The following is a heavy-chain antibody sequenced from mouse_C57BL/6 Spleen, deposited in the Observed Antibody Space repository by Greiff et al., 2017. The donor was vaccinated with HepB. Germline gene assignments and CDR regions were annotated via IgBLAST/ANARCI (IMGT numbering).Heavy chain of an antibody. CDR3: ARGGLRLRGAMDY. CDR2: IYPSDSET. J-gene: IGHJ4*01. Sequence: VQLQQSGAELVRPGSSVKLSCKASGYTFTSYWMDWVKQRPGQGLEWIGNIYPSDSETHYNQKFKDKATLTVDKSSSTAYMQLSSLTSEDSAVYYGARGGLRLRGAMDYWGQGTSVTVSS. V-gene: IGHV1-61*01. D-gene: IGHD3-2*02. CDR1: GYTFTSYW.